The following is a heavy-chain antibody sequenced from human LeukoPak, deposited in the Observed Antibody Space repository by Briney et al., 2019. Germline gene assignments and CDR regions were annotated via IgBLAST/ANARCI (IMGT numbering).Heavy chain of an antibody. D-gene: IGHD2-21*01. J-gene: IGHJ4*02. CDR1: GFTFSDYY. CDR3: ARDRAKVIATLME. V-gene: IGHV3-11*04. Sequence: GGSLRLSCAASGFTFSDYYMTWIRQAPGKGLKWVSHISSSGSTINYAESVKGRFTISRDNSRNTLYLQMNSLRAGDTAVYYCARDRAKVIATLMEWGQGTLVTVSS. CDR2: ISSSGSTI.